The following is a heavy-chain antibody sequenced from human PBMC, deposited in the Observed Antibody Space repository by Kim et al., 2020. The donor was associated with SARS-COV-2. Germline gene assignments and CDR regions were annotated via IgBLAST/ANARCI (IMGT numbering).Heavy chain of an antibody. CDR3: ARDPSTTIGVEYYFDY. CDR2: ISSSSSTI. J-gene: IGHJ4*02. D-gene: IGHD3-16*01. CDR1: GFTFSSYS. V-gene: IGHV3-48*02. Sequence: GGSLRLSCAASGFTFSSYSMNWVRQAPGKGLEWVSYISSSSSTIYYADSVKGRFTISRDNAKNSLYLQMNSLRDEDTAVYYCARDPSTTIGVEYYFDYWGQGTLVTVSS.